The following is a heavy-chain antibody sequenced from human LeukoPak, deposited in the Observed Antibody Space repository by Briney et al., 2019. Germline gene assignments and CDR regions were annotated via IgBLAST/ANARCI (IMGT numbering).Heavy chain of an antibody. D-gene: IGHD5-12*01. CDR2: INPNSGGT. V-gene: IGHV1-2*06. CDR3: ASSLPRGPYYFDY. Sequence: ASVKVSCKASGYTFTGYYMHWVRQAPGQGLEWMGRINPNSGGTNYAQKFQGRVTMTRDTSISTAYMELSRLRADDTAVYYCASSLPRGPYYFDYWGQGTLVTGSS. J-gene: IGHJ4*02. CDR1: GYTFTGYY.